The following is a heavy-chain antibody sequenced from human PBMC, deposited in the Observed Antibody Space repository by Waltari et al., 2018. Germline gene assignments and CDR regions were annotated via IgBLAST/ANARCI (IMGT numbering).Heavy chain of an antibody. V-gene: IGHV3-21*01. D-gene: IGHD6-13*01. J-gene: IGHJ4*02. CDR1: GFTFSSYS. CDR2: ISSSSSYI. Sequence: EVQLVESGGGLVKPGGSLRLSCAASGFTFSSYSMNWVRQAPGNGLEWVSSISSSSSYIYYADSVKGRFTISRDNAKNSLYLQMNSLRAEDTAVYYCARDGGAAAGTDYWGQGTLVTVSS. CDR3: ARDGGAAAGTDY.